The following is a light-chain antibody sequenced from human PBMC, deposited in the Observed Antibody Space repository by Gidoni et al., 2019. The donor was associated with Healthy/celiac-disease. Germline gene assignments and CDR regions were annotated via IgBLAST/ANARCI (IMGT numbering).Light chain of an antibody. CDR1: PSISSW. J-gene: IGKJ1*01. CDR2: KAS. CDR3: QQYNSYPWT. V-gene: IGKV1-5*03. Sequence: DIQMTQSPSTLSASVGDRVTITCRASPSISSWLAWYQQNPGKAPKLLIYKASSLESGVPSRFSGSGAGAEVTLTISSLQPDDFATYYCQQYNSYPWTFGQGTKVEIK.